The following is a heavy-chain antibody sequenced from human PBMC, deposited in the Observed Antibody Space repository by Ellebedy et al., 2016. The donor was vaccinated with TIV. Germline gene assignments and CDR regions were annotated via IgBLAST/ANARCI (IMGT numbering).Heavy chain of an antibody. D-gene: IGHD3-3*01. J-gene: IGHJ3*01. CDR1: GFTFSSYY. Sequence: PGGSLRLSCAASGFTFSSYYMHWVRQAPEKGMVWVSHSSSDGSHIYYADSVKGRFTISRDNAKNTLYLQMNRLRAEDTAVYYCAREWSAFDLWGQGTMVTVSS. CDR2: SSSDGSHI. CDR3: AREWSAFDL. V-gene: IGHV3-74*01.